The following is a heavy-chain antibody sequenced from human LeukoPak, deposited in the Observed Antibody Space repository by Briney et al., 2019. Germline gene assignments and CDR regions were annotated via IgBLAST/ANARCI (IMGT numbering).Heavy chain of an antibody. Sequence: GGSLRLSCAASGFTFSSYEMNWVRRAPGKGLEWVSYISSSGSTIYYADSVKGRFTISRDNAKNSLYLQMNSLRAEDTAVYYCARDGRYSGYFDYWGQGTLVTVSS. D-gene: IGHD1-26*01. CDR3: ARDGRYSGYFDY. J-gene: IGHJ4*02. CDR2: ISSSGSTI. CDR1: GFTFSSYE. V-gene: IGHV3-48*03.